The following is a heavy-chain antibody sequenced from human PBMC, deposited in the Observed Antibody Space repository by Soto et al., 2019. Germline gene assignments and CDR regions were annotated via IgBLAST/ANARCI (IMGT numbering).Heavy chain of an antibody. D-gene: IGHD1-26*01. Sequence: PSETLSLTCTVSGGPISSSTYHWGWVPLPPGKGLEWIGTVSSTGGTFYNPSLRGRVTISVDTSKNQFSLKLSSVTAADTAVYYCARQQDKTYSDDFLNLDAFDIWGQGTMVTVSS. CDR2: VSSTGGT. CDR1: GGPISSSTYH. CDR3: ARQQDKTYSDDFLNLDAFDI. J-gene: IGHJ3*02. V-gene: IGHV4-39*01.